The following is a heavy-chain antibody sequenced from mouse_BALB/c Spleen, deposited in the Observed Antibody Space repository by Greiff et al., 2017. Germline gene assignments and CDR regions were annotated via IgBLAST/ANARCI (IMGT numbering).Heavy chain of an antibody. CDR2: INPNNGGT. D-gene: IGHD2-3*01. CDR1: GYTFTDYN. Sequence: VQLQQSGPELVKPGASVKIPCKASGYTFTDYNMDWVKQSHGKSLEWIGDINPNNGGTFYNQKFKGKATLTVDKSSSTAYMELRSLTSEDTAVYYCARSAYDGYSRDYAMDYWGQGTSVTVSS. J-gene: IGHJ4*01. CDR3: ARSAYDGYSRDYAMDY. V-gene: IGHV1-18*01.